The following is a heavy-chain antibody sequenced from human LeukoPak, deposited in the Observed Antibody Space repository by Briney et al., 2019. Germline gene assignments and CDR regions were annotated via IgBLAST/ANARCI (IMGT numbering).Heavy chain of an antibody. Sequence: SETLSLTCTVSGGSLNSGGYYWSWIRQHPGKGLEWIGYIYYSGSTYYNPSLKSRVTISVDTSKNQFSLKLSSVTAADTAVYYCARDLGYCSSTSCRYFDFWGQGTLVTVSS. CDR1: GGSLNSGGYY. CDR3: ARDLGYCSSTSCRYFDF. J-gene: IGHJ4*02. CDR2: IYYSGST. D-gene: IGHD2-2*01. V-gene: IGHV4-31*03.